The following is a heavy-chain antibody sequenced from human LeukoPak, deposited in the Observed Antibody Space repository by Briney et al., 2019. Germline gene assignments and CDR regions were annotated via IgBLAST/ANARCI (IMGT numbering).Heavy chain of an antibody. J-gene: IGHJ4*02. CDR3: AKDRLTLDYYDSMDDFDY. V-gene: IGHV3-21*04. D-gene: IGHD3-22*01. CDR1: GFTFSSYK. Sequence: GGSLRLSCAASGFTFSSYKMNWVRQAPGKGLEWVSSISSGSSYIYYADSVKGRFTISRDNSKNTLYLQMNSLRAEDTAVYYCAKDRLTLDYYDSMDDFDYWGQGTLVTVSS. CDR2: ISSGSSYI.